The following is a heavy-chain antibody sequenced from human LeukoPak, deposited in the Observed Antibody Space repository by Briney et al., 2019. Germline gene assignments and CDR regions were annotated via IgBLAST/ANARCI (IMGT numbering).Heavy chain of an antibody. CDR3: ARDLGGGYCSGGSCYLFDP. Sequence: PGGSLRLSCAASGFTFSSYGMHWVRQAPGKGLEWVAFIRYDGSNKYYADSVKGRFTISRDNSKNTLYLQMNSLRAEDTAVYYCARDLGGGYCSGGSCYLFDPWGQGTLVTVSS. D-gene: IGHD2-15*01. V-gene: IGHV3-30*02. CDR2: IRYDGSNK. J-gene: IGHJ5*02. CDR1: GFTFSSYG.